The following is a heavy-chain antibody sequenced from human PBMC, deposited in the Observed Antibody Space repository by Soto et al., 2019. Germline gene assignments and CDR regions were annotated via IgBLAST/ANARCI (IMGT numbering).Heavy chain of an antibody. CDR3: ARDLASEVVAASYYYYGMDV. D-gene: IGHD2-15*01. J-gene: IGHJ6*02. CDR2: IIPIFGTA. CDR1: GGTFSSYA. V-gene: IGHV1-69*13. Sequence: GASVKVSCKASGGTFSSYAISWVRQAPGQGLEWMGGIIPIFGTANYAQKFQGRVTITADESTSTAYMELSSLRSEDTAVYYCARDLASEVVAASYYYYGMDVWGQGTTVTVSS.